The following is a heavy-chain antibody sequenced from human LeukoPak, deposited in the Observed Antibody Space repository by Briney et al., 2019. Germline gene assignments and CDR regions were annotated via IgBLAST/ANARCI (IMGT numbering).Heavy chain of an antibody. J-gene: IGHJ5*02. CDR1: GFTFSSYA. D-gene: IGHD3-9*01. CDR3: ARPGLRYFDWLFQNWFDP. V-gene: IGHV3-23*01. Sequence: GGSLRLSCAASGFTFSSYAMSWVRQATGKGLEWVSAISGSGGSTYYADSVKGRFTISRDNSKNTLYLQMNSLRAEDTAVYYCARPGLRYFDWLFQNWFDPWGQGTLVTVSS. CDR2: ISGSGGST.